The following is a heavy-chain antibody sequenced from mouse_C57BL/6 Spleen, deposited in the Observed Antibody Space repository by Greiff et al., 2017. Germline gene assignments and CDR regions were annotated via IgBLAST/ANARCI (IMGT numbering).Heavy chain of an antibody. J-gene: IGHJ4*01. D-gene: IGHD1-3*01. CDR2: ISSGGDYI. CDR1: GFTFSSYA. V-gene: IGHV5-9-1*02. CDR3: TRDRDNRYAMDY. Sequence: EVKLMESGEGLVKPGGSLKLSCAASGFTFSSYAMSWVRQTPEKRLEWVAYISSGGDYIYYADTVKGRFTISRDNARNTLYLQMSSLKSEDTAMYYCTRDRDNRYAMDYWGQGTSVTVSS.